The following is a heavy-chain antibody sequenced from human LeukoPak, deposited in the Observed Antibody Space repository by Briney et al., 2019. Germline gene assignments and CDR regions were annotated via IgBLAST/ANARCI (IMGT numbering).Heavy chain of an antibody. CDR2: ISAYNGNT. Sequence: EASVKVSCKASGYTFTSYGISWVRQAPGQGLEWMGWISAYNGNTNYVQKLQGRVTMTTDTSTSKAYMELRSLRCDGTPVYYCARVSRSGHDYWGQGTLVTVSS. J-gene: IGHJ4*02. CDR1: GYTFTSYG. CDR3: ARVSRSGHDY. D-gene: IGHD6-19*01. V-gene: IGHV1-18*01.